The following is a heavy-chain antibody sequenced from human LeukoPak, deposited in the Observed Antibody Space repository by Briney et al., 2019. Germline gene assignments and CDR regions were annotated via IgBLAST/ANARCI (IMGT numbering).Heavy chain of an antibody. Sequence: CWGWVRQPPGTGLQWIATSYQGASLKSRVTISLDTSKNQFSLRLTSVTAADTAVYYCARIYGLYQEAMDVWGPGITVTVSS. V-gene: IGHV4-39*07. CDR1: C. D-gene: IGHD3-16*02. J-gene: IGHJ6*02. CDR3: ARIYGLYQEAMDV. CDR2: S.